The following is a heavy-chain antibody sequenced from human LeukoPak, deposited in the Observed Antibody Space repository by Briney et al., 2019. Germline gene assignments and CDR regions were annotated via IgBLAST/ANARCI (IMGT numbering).Heavy chain of an antibody. D-gene: IGHD2-21*02. CDR3: ARRGDCYSETHCVFDY. J-gene: IGHJ4*02. CDR2: ISASGDTT. Sequence: GGSLRLSCAASGFTFSTYAMSWVRQSPGKGLEWVSMISASGDTTKYADSMEGRFTISRDNSKNTLYLQINSLRAEDTAVYYCARRGDCYSETHCVFDYWGRGTLVTVSS. V-gene: IGHV3-23*01. CDR1: GFTFSTYA.